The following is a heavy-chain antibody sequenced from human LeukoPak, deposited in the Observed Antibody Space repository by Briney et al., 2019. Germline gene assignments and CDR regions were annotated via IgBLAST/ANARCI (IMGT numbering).Heavy chain of an antibody. CDR1: GYTFMSHG. D-gene: IGHD3-9*01. CDR2: ISAYNGNT. CDR3: ARRSKGYLSGYDP. V-gene: IGHV1-18*01. Sequence: ASVKVSCKAYGYTFMSHGISWVRQAPGQGLEWMGWISAYNGNTNYAQKLQGRVTMTTGTSTSTAYMELRSLRSDDTAVYYCARRSKGYLSGYDPWGQGTLVTVSS. J-gene: IGHJ5*02.